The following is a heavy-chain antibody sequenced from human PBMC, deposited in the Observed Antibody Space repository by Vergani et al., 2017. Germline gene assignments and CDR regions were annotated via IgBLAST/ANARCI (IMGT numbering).Heavy chain of an antibody. J-gene: IGHJ6*02. V-gene: IGHV3-30-3*01. CDR3: ARDRGPYGDYGGYYGMDV. Sequence: VQLVESGGGLVKPGRSLRLSCAASGFTFSSYAMHWVRQAPGKGLEGVAVISYDGSNKYYADSVKCRFTISRDNSKNTLYLQMNSLRAEDTAVYYCARDRGPYGDYGGYYGMDVWGQGTTVTVSS. CDR2: ISYDGSNK. D-gene: IGHD4-17*01. CDR1: GFTFSSYA.